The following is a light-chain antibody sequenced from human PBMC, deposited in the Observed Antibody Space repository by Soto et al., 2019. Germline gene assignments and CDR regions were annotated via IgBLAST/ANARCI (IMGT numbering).Light chain of an antibody. Sequence: QSALTQPASVSGSPGQSISMSCTGTSSDIGSYNYVSWYQQHPGKAPKLIIYDVNNRPSGVSDRFSGSKSGNTASLTISGLQAEDEADYYCSSYTSTSTPVFGTGTKVTV. CDR2: DVN. V-gene: IGLV2-14*01. CDR3: SSYTSTSTPV. J-gene: IGLJ1*01. CDR1: SSDIGSYNY.